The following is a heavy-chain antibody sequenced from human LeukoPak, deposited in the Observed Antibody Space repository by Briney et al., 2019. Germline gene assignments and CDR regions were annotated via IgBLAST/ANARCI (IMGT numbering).Heavy chain of an antibody. CDR1: GFTFSSNN. CDR2: IYTGGST. J-gene: IGHJ4*02. V-gene: IGHV3-53*01. Sequence: GGSLRPSCAASGFTFSSNNRSWVRQAPGRGLGGVAVIYTGGSTYYPAPVRGASTNSRANSKNTWYLQMNTLRAEDTAVYYWGREDILTGFDYWGQGTLVTASS. CDR3: GREDILTGFDY. D-gene: IGHD3-9*01.